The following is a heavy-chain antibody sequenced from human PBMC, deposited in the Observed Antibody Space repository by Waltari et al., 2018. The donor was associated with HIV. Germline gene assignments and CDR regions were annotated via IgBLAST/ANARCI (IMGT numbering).Heavy chain of an antibody. CDR3: ARDLKDYDFWSPVDV. CDR1: GFTFSTYW. V-gene: IGHV3-7*01. J-gene: IGHJ6*02. D-gene: IGHD3-3*01. Sequence: EVQLVASGGGLVQPGGSLSPSCAAPGFTFSTYWMTWVRQAPGKGLEWLANIKQDGSEKYYADSVKGRFTVSRDNNKKSLYLQMSSLRAEDTAVYYCARDLKDYDFWSPVDVWGQGTTVTVSS. CDR2: IKQDGSEK.